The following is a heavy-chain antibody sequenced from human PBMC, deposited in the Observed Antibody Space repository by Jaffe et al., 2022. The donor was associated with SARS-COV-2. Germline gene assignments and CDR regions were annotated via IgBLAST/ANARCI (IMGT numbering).Heavy chain of an antibody. V-gene: IGHV1-8*01. CDR1: GYTFTSYD. J-gene: IGHJ6*02. Sequence: QVQLVQSGAEVKKPGASVKVSCKASGYTFTSYDINWVRQATGQGLEWMGWMNPNSGNTGYAQKFQGRVTMTRNTSISTAYMELSSLRSEDTAVYYCARRRSSMLYYYYGMDVWGQGTTVTVSS. CDR3: ARRRSSMLYYYYGMDV. D-gene: IGHD2-8*01. CDR2: MNPNSGNT.